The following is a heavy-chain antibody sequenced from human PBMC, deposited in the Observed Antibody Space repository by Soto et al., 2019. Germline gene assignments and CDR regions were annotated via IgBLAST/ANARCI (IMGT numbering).Heavy chain of an antibody. CDR2: IIPIFGTA. D-gene: IGHD6-19*01. Sequence: APVKVSCKASGGTFSSYAISWVRQAPGQGLEWMGGIIPIFGTANYAQKFQGRVTITADESTSTAYMELSSLRSEDTAVYYCARPLAAVAFDIWGQGTMVTVSS. V-gene: IGHV1-69*13. J-gene: IGHJ3*02. CDR3: ARPLAAVAFDI. CDR1: GGTFSSYA.